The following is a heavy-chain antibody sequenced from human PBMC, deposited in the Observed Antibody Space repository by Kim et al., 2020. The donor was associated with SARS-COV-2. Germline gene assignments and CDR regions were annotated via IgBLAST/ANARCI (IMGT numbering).Heavy chain of an antibody. D-gene: IGHD2-15*01. CDR3: ARDCSGGSCYDY. CDR2: ISYDGSNK. V-gene: IGHV3-30*04. J-gene: IGHJ4*02. CDR1: GFTFSSYA. Sequence: GGSLRLSCAASGFTFSSYAMHWVRQAPGKGLEWVAVISYDGSNKYYADSVKGRFTISRDNSKNTLYLQMNSLRAEDTAVYYCARDCSGGSCYDYWGQGTLGSVS.